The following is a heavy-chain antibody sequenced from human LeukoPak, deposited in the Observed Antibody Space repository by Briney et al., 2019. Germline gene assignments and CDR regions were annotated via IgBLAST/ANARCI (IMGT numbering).Heavy chain of an antibody. J-gene: IGHJ4*02. CDR1: GYTFTTYG. CDR2: INAYNDNR. D-gene: IGHD6-19*01. Sequence: ASVKVSCKASGYTFTTYGISWVRQAPGQGPEWMGWINAYNDNRNYAQNLQGRVTMTTDTSTSTAYMELRSLRSDDTAVYYCARREQWLVGDDYWGQGTLVTVSS. V-gene: IGHV1-18*01. CDR3: ARREQWLVGDDY.